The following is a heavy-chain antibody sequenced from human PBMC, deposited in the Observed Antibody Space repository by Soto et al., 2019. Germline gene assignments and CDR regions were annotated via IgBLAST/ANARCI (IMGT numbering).Heavy chain of an antibody. Sequence: QVQLVESGGGVVQPGRSLRLSCAASGFTFSSYGMHWVRQAPGKGLEWVAVIWYDGSNKYYADSVKGRFTISRDNSKNTLYLQMNSLRAEDTAVYYCARERYYGSGSYYPLYYFDYWGQGTLVTVSS. CDR1: GFTFSSYG. D-gene: IGHD3-10*01. CDR2: IWYDGSNK. V-gene: IGHV3-33*01. J-gene: IGHJ4*02. CDR3: ARERYYGSGSYYPLYYFDY.